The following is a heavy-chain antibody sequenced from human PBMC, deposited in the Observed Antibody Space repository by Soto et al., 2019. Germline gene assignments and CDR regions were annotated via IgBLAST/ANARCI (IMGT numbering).Heavy chain of an antibody. Sequence: GASVKVSCKASGYTFTSYGISWVRQAPGQGLEWMGWISAYNGNTNYAQKLQGRVTMTTDTSTSTAYMELRSLRSDDTAVYYCARDRYYDSSGHFDYWGQGTLVTVSS. CDR1: GYTFTSYG. J-gene: IGHJ4*02. CDR2: ISAYNGNT. V-gene: IGHV1-18*04. D-gene: IGHD3-22*01. CDR3: ARDRYYDSSGHFDY.